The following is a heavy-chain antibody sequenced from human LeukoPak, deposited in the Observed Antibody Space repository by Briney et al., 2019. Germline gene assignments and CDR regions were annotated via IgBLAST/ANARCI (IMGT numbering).Heavy chain of an antibody. CDR3: ARVKAASYYFFDY. D-gene: IGHD3-10*01. V-gene: IGHV4-59*01. CDR2: IYYSGST. Sequence: SETLSLTCTVSGVSISSYYWSWIRQPPGKGLEWIGYIYYSGSTNYNPSLKSRVTISVDTSKNQFSLKLSSVTAADTAVYYCARVKAASYYFFDYWGQGTLVTVSS. J-gene: IGHJ4*02. CDR1: GVSISSYY.